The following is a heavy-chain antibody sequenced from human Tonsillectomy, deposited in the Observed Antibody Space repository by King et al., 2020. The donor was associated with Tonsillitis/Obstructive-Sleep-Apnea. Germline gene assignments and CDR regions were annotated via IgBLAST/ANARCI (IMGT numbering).Heavy chain of an antibody. Sequence: QLVQSGAEVKKPGSSVKVSCKASGGTFSTFTISWLRQAPGQGLEWVGGIIPIFDTPTYAQSFQGRVTITADISTSTLYMDLSGLRSEDTAVYYCARDRXDPAKVTXAXSFXDYWGQGTLVTVSS. D-gene: IGHD5-18*01. CDR1: GGTFSTFT. J-gene: IGHJ4*02. V-gene: IGHV1-69*06. CDR2: IIPIFDTP. CDR3: ARDRXDPAKVTXAXSFXDY.